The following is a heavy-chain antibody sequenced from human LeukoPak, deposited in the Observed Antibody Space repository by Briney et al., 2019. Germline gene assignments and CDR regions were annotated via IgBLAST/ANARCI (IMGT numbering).Heavy chain of an antibody. J-gene: IGHJ2*01. V-gene: IGHV4-34*01. D-gene: IGHD3-22*01. CDR3: ARGKNEYHYYDSSGYYGSFWYFDL. CDR2: INHSGST. CDR1: GGSFSGYY. Sequence: SETLSLTCAVYGGSFSGYYWSWIRQPPGKGLEWIGEINHSGSTNYNPSLKSRVTISVDTSKNQFSLKLSFVTAADTAVYYCARGKNEYHYYDSSGYYGSFWYFDLWGRGTLVTVSS.